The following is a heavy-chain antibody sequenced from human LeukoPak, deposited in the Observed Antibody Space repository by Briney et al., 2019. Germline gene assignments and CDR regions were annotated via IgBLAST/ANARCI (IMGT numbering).Heavy chain of an antibody. V-gene: IGHV3-7*03. J-gene: IGHJ4*02. Sequence: GGSLRLSCAGSGFTFSDYWMSWVRQAPGKGLEWVANIKEDGSEKYYVDSVKGRVTISRDNAKNSLYLQMNSLKTEDTAVYYCTRRRAYFFDYWGQGTLVTVSS. CDR3: TRRRAYFFDY. CDR1: GFTFSDYW. CDR2: IKEDGSEK.